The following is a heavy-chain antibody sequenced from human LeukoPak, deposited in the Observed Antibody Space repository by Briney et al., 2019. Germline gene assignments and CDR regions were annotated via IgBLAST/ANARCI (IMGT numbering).Heavy chain of an antibody. J-gene: IGHJ4*02. CDR2: ISSRSSYI. V-gene: IGHV3-21*01. Sequence: GGSLRLSCAASGFTFSSYSMNWVRQAPGKGLEWVSSISSRSSYIYYADSVKGRCTISRDNSKNSLYLQMNSLRAEDTAVYYCVRGDYDSNGPPDYWGQGTLVTVSS. D-gene: IGHD3-22*01. CDR1: GFTFSSYS. CDR3: VRGDYDSNGPPDY.